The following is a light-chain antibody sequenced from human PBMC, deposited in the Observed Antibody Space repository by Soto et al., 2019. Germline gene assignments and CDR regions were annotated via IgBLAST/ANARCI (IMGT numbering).Light chain of an antibody. V-gene: IGKV1-5*03. CDR1: QGITDW. CDR2: KAS. Sequence: DIQMTQSPSTLSASVGDRVTITCRASQGITDWLAWYQQKPGKAPKLLIYKASTLEVGVPSRFSGSGSGTEFTLTISSLQPDDFATYYCQQYNSYSWTFGQGTKGDIK. J-gene: IGKJ1*01. CDR3: QQYNSYSWT.